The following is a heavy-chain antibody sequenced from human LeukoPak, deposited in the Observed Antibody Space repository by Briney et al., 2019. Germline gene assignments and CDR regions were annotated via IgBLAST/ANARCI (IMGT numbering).Heavy chain of an antibody. D-gene: IGHD3-3*01. Sequence: PGRSLRLSCAASGFTFSSYATRCVRQAPGKGLEWVAVISFHGSVTYFADSVKGRFSISRDNSKNTLYLQMNSLRAEDTAVYYCAKGVTILSPLFFNYWGQGTLVSVSS. J-gene: IGHJ4*02. CDR2: ISFHGSVT. V-gene: IGHV3-30*18. CDR3: AKGVTILSPLFFNY. CDR1: GFTFSSYA.